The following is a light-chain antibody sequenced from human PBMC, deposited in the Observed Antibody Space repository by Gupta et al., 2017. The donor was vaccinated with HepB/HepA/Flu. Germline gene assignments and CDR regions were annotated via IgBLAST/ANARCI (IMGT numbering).Light chain of an antibody. CDR1: SGHSTHA. J-gene: IGLJ1*01. CDR3: QKWVHGISYA. Sequence: QLVLTQSPSASASLGASVKLTCTLSSGHSTHAIAWHHQEPEKVPRYLMRCNSDGSHTKGDGLPGRFSASCAGAATSLTXSXHPQEEXADYYCQKWVHGISYAFGTGTKLTVL. CDR2: CNSDGSH. V-gene: IGLV4-69*01.